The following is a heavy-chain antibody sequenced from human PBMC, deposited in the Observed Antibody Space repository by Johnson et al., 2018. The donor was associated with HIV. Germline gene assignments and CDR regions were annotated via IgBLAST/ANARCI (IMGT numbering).Heavy chain of an antibody. Sequence: VQLVESGGGLVLPGGSLKLACAASGFTFSGSAMHWVRQASGRGLEWVGLIRSKGNTYATVYAASVKGRFTISRDNSKNTLYLQMNSLRAGDTAVYYCARGVLAFDIWGQGTMVTVSS. J-gene: IGHJ3*02. V-gene: IGHV3-73*02. CDR3: ARGVLAFDI. CDR2: IRSKGNTYAT. D-gene: IGHD2-8*01. CDR1: GFTFSGSA.